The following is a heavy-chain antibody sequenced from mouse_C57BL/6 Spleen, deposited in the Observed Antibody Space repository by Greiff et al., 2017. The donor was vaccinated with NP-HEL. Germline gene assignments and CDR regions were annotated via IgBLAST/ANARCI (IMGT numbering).Heavy chain of an antibody. V-gene: IGHV3-6*01. J-gene: IGHJ2*01. CDR2: ISYDGSN. CDR1: GYSITSGYY. CDR3: AREKFYDGYLRYYFDY. D-gene: IGHD2-3*01. Sequence: DVQLQESGPGLVKPSQSLSLTCSVTGYSITSGYYWNWIRQFPGNKLEWMGYISYDGSNNYNPSLKNRISITRDTSKNQFFLKLNSVTTEDTATYYCAREKFYDGYLRYYFDYWGQGTTLTVSS.